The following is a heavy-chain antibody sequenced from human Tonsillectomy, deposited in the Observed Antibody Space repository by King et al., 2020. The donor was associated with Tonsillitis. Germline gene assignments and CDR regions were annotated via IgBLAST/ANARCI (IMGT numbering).Heavy chain of an antibody. CDR1: GFNLRSYW. V-gene: IGHV3-7*01. CDR3: AREDVYCRRPTCYDAFDI. D-gene: IGHD2-2*01. Sequence: VQLVESGGGLVQPGGSLRLSCAVSGFNLRSYWMTWVRQTPGKGLEWVANIKQDGSVIHYDDSVKGRFTISSDNAQNSLFLQMNSLRAEDTAVYYCAREDVYCRRPTCYDAFDIWGRGTMVTVSS. CDR2: IKQDGSVI. J-gene: IGHJ3*02.